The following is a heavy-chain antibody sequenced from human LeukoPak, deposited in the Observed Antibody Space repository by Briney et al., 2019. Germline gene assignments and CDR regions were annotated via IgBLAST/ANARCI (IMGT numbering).Heavy chain of an antibody. J-gene: IGHJ3*02. CDR2: IYHSGST. CDR1: GGSISSSNW. V-gene: IGHV4-4*02. CDR3: ARAPIAVAGYKAFDI. Sequence: PSETLSLTCAVSGGSISSSNWWSWVRQPPGKGLEWIGEIYHSGSTNYNPSLKSRVTISVDKSKNQFSLKLSSVTAADTAVYYCARAPIAVAGYKAFDIWGQGTMVTVSS. D-gene: IGHD6-19*01.